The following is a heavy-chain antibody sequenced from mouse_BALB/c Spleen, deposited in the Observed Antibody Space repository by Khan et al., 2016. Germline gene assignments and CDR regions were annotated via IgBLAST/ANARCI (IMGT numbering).Heavy chain of an antibody. D-gene: IGHD2-4*01. J-gene: IGHJ4*01. CDR3: ARSGDNDGDALDY. Sequence: EVQLQESGPSLVKPSQTLSLTCSVTGDSITSGYWNWIRKFPGNKIEYVGYIRYSGTTYYNPSLKSRISITRDTSKNQFFLQLNSVTTEDTATYYCARSGDNDGDALDYWSQGTSVTVSS. CDR1: GDSITSGY. CDR2: IRYSGTT. V-gene: IGHV3-8*02.